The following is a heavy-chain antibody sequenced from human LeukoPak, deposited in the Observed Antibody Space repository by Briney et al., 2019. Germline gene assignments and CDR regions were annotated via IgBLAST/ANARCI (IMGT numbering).Heavy chain of an antibody. CDR1: GFTFSSYE. J-gene: IGHJ5*02. D-gene: IGHD1-1*01. V-gene: IGHV3-48*03. Sequence: GGSLRLSCAASGFTFSSYEMNWVRQAPGKGLEWVSTIKGIGPTTYYADSVKGRFTISRDNAKNSLYLQMNSLRAEDTAVYYCARLRSGWYNWNDVPYWFDPWGQGTLVTVSS. CDR2: IKGIGPTT. CDR3: ARLRSGWYNWNDVPYWFDP.